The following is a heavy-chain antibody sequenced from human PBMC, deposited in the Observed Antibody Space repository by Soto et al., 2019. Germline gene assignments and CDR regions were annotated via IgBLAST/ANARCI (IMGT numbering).Heavy chain of an antibody. V-gene: IGHV3-23*01. J-gene: IGHJ3*02. CDR3: AKDSLLDHIAVAGRGAFDI. Sequence: GGSLRLSCAASGFTFSSYAMSWVRQAPGKGLEWVSAISGSGGSTYYADSVKGRFTISRDNSKNTLYLQMNSLRAEDTAVYYCAKDSLLDHIAVAGRGAFDIWGQGTMVTVSS. CDR2: ISGSGGST. D-gene: IGHD6-19*01. CDR1: GFTFSSYA.